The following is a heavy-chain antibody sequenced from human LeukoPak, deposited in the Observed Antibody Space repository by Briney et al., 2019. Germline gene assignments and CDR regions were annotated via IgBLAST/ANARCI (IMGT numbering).Heavy chain of an antibody. D-gene: IGHD2-15*01. CDR1: GFTFSSYA. Sequence: GGSLRLSCAASGFTFSSYAMSWVRQAPGKGLEWVSAISGSGGSTYYADSVKGRFTISGDNSKNTLYLQMNSLRAEDTAVYYCAREIVVVVAATRYYYYGMDVWGQGTTVTVSS. CDR2: ISGSGGST. CDR3: AREIVVVVAATRYYYYGMDV. J-gene: IGHJ6*02. V-gene: IGHV3-23*01.